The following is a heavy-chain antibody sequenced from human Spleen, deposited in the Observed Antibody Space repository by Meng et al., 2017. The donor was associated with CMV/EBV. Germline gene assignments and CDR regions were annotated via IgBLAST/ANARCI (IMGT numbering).Heavy chain of an antibody. D-gene: IGHD1-26*01. CDR1: GFTFSNYA. V-gene: IGHV3-23*01. Sequence: GESLKISCAASGFTFSNYAMSWVRQAPGKGLEWVSSISYSGGRTYYTESLTGRSTISRDNSKNTLYLQMSSLRVEDTAIYYCARDPTRYSGSYFDSWGQGILVTVSS. CDR3: ARDPTRYSGSYFDS. CDR2: ISYSGGRT. J-gene: IGHJ4*02.